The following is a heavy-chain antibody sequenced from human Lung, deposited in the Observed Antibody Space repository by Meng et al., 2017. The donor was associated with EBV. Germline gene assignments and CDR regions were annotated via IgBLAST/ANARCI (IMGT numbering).Heavy chain of an antibody. CDR2: VNWDDNK. CDR3: AHRLIGGAFDY. V-gene: IGHV2-5*02. CDR1: GFSLTTSGVC. D-gene: IGHD3-16*01. Sequence: QFTLKESGPTLVNPTQTLTLTCSFSGFSLTTSGVCVGWIRQPPGKALEWLAIVNWDDNKFYSPSLKSRLTVTKDTSENQVVLTMTNLDPADTATYYCAHRLIGGAFDYWGQGILVTVSS. J-gene: IGHJ4*02.